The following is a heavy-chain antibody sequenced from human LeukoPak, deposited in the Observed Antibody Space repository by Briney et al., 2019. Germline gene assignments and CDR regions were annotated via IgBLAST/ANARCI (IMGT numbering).Heavy chain of an antibody. J-gene: IGHJ4*02. CDR3: ARDKGLSGWYTDDY. CDR2: INPNSGGT. Sequence: ASVKVSCKASGYTFTGYYIHWVRQAPGQGLEWMGWINPNSGGTNYAQKFQGRVTITRDTSINTAYMELSRLRSDDTAVYYCARDKGLSGWYTDDYWGQGTLVTVSS. CDR1: GYTFTGYY. V-gene: IGHV1-2*02. D-gene: IGHD6-19*01.